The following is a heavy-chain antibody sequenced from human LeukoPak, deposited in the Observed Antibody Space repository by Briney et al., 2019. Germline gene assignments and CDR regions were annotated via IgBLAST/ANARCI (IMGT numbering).Heavy chain of an antibody. D-gene: IGHD3-10*01. V-gene: IGHV1-8*01. CDR3: ARDFTYYYGSGSYYEGPDY. Sequence: ASVKVSCKASGYTFTSYDINWVRQATGQGLEWMGWMNPNSGNTGYAQKFQGRVTMTRNTSISTAYMELSSLRSEDTAVYYCARDFTYYYGSGSYYEGPDYWGQGTLVTVSS. J-gene: IGHJ4*02. CDR2: MNPNSGNT. CDR1: GYTFTSYD.